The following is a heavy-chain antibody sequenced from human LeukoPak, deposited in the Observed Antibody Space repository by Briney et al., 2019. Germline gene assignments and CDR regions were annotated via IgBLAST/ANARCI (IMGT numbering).Heavy chain of an antibody. V-gene: IGHV3-30*03. D-gene: IGHD6-13*01. CDR2: ISYDGSNK. J-gene: IGHJ4*02. CDR1: GFTFSSYG. CDR3: ARDPRTSSTSRNYFES. Sequence: GGSLRLSCAASGFTFSSYGMHWVRQAPGKGLEWVAVISYDGSNKYYADSVKGRFTISRDNSKNTLYLQMNSLRGEDTAVYYCARDPRTSSTSRNYFESWGQGTLVTVSS.